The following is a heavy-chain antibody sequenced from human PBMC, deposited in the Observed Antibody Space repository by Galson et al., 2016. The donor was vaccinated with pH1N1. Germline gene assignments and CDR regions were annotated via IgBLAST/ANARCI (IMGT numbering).Heavy chain of an antibody. D-gene: IGHD6-19*01. Sequence: SLRLSCAVSGFTFRSYAMNWVRQAPGKGPEWVSVISGGGTIHYADSVRDRFTISRDNSNNTVYLQMNSLRAEDTGVYYCAKDKRSGWSVVGGFMDHWGQGTLVTVSS. CDR2: ISGGGTI. CDR3: AKDKRSGWSVVGGFMDH. CDR1: GFTFRSYA. V-gene: IGHV3-23*01. J-gene: IGHJ4*02.